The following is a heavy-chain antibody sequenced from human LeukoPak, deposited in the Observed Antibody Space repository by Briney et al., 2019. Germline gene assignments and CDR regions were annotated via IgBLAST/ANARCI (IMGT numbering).Heavy chain of an antibody. V-gene: IGHV4-39*07. CDR3: ARDANWGPYYDYMDA. D-gene: IGHD7-27*01. J-gene: IGHJ6*03. CDR1: GGSISSSSYY. CDR2: IYYSGST. Sequence: SETLPLTCTVSGGSISSSSYYWGWIRQPPGKGLEWIGSIYYSGSTYYNPSLKSRVTISVDTSKNQFSLKLSSVTAADTAVYYCARDANWGPYYDYMDAWGKGTTVTVSS.